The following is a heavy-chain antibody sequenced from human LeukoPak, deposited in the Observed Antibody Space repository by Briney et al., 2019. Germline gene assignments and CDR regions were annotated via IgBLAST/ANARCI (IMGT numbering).Heavy chain of an antibody. D-gene: IGHD3-3*01. J-gene: IGHJ6*03. V-gene: IGHV3-30*02. Sequence: GGSLRLSCAASGLIFSNYGMHWVRQAPGKGPEWVAFIRYDGSNKYYADSVKGRFTISRDNSKNTLYLQMNSLRAEDTAVYYCAKDSPIDYDFWSGYYSHYYYYYMDVWGKGTTVTVSS. CDR3: AKDSPIDYDFWSGYYSHYYYYYMDV. CDR1: GLIFSNYG. CDR2: IRYDGSNK.